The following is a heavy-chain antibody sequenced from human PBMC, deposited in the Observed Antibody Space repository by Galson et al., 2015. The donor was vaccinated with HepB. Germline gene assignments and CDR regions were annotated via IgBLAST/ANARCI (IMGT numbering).Heavy chain of an antibody. CDR3: VRGVVISVYNWFDP. CDR1: GFTFSSYW. D-gene: IGHD3-3*01. V-gene: IGHV3-74*01. J-gene: IGHJ5*02. Sequence: SLRLSCAASGFTFSSYWMHWVRQAPGKGLVWVSRINSDGSSTSNADSVKGRFTISRDNAKNTLYLQMNSLRAEDTAVYFCVRGVVISVYNWFDPWGQGTLVTVSS. CDR2: INSDGSST.